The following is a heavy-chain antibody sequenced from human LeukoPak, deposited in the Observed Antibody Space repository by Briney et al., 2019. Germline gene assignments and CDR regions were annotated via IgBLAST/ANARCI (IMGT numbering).Heavy chain of an antibody. Sequence: PGGSLRLSCAASGFTFSSYSMNWVRQAPGKGLEGVSSISSSSSYIYYADSVKGRFTISRDNAKNSLYLQMNSLRAEDTAVYYCASLYCSGGSCYSLWGQGTLVTVSS. CDR1: GFTFSSYS. V-gene: IGHV3-21*01. CDR3: ASLYCSGGSCYSL. CDR2: ISSSSSYI. D-gene: IGHD2-15*01. J-gene: IGHJ4*02.